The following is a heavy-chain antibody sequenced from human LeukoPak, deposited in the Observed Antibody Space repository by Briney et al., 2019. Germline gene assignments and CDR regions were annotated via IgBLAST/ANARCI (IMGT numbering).Heavy chain of an antibody. CDR3: ARCGLYDHGSGSYTPFVR. J-gene: IGHJ5*02. V-gene: IGHV4-30-2*01. CDR2: IYHSGST. Sequence: SETLSLTCAVSGGSISSGGYSWSWIRQPPGKGLEWIGYIYHSGSTYYNPTLKSRVTIPVDRSKNPFSLKLSSVTAAVTAVYYCARCGLYDHGSGSYTPFVRGGRGILITVSA. D-gene: IGHD3-10*01. CDR1: GGSISSGGYS.